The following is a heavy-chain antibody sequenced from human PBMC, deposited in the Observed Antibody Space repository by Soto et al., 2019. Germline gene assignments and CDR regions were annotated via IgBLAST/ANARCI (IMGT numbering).Heavy chain of an antibody. CDR3: ARDSPTYSSRSSTYGMDV. Sequence: RLSCAASGFTVSSNYMSWVRQAPGKGLEWVSVIYSGGSTYYADSVKGRFTISRDNSKNTLYLQMNSLRAEDTAVYYCARDSPTYSSRSSTYGMDVWGQGTTVTVSS. J-gene: IGHJ6*02. V-gene: IGHV3-53*01. CDR1: GFTVSSNY. CDR2: IYSGGST. D-gene: IGHD6-13*01.